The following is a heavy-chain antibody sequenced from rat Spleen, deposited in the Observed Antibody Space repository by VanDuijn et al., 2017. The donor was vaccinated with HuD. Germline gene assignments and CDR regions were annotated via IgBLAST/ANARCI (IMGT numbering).Heavy chain of an antibody. CDR2: ISYSGST. V-gene: IGHV3-1*01. D-gene: IGHD4-3*01. J-gene: IGHJ4*01. CDR1: GYSITSNY. Sequence: EVQLQESGPGLVKPSQSLSLTCSVTGYSITSNYWGWIRKFPGNKMEWMGYISYSGSTSYNPSLKSRISITRDTSKNQFFLQLNSVTTEDTATYYCARSIIRGTIHVMDAWGQGASVTVSS. CDR3: ARSIIRGTIHVMDA.